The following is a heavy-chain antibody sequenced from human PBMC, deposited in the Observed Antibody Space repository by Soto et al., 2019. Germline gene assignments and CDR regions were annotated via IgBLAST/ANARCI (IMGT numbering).Heavy chain of an antibody. D-gene: IGHD2-15*01. J-gene: IGHJ4*02. CDR3: AHRQRTVVVGAPFDL. V-gene: IGHV2-5*02. CDR1: GVSLSTSGEG. CDR2: IYWDDDK. Sequence: QITLRESGPTLVQPTQTLTLTCTLSGVSLSTSGEGVGWIRQPPGKALEWLALIYWDDDKRFSPSLNSRLAITRDISKNQVVMTMTDMAPEDTAIYYCAHRQRTVVVGAPFDLWGQGSQVTVSS.